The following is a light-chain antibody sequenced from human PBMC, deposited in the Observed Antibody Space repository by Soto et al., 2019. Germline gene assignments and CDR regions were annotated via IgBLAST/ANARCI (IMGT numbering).Light chain of an antibody. J-gene: IGKJ1*01. V-gene: IGKV1-27*01. CDR2: SAS. CDR3: QKYDSAPRT. CDR1: QGINNY. Sequence: DIQMTQSPSSLSASVGDSVTITCRASQGINNYLAWYQQKPGKVPVLLIYSASTLKPGIPSWFSGSGAGTDFTLTISSLQPEDFATYYCQKYDSAPRTFGQGTKVDIK.